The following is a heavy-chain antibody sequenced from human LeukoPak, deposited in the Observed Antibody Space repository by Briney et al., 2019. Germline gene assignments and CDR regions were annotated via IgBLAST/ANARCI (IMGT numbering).Heavy chain of an antibody. CDR2: INPNSGGT. CDR3: ARESAAAGTRYYYMDV. Sequence: ASVKVSCKASGYTFTGYYMHWVRQAPGQGLEWMGWINPNSGGTNYAQKFQGRVTMTRDTSISTAYMELSRLRSDDTAVYYCARESAAAGTRYYYMDVWGKGTTVTVSS. CDR1: GYTFTGYY. V-gene: IGHV1-2*02. D-gene: IGHD6-13*01. J-gene: IGHJ6*03.